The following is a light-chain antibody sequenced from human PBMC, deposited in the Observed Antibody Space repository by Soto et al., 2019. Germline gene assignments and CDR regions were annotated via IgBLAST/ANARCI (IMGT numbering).Light chain of an antibody. J-gene: IGKJ4*01. CDR2: GAS. Sequence: EIVMTQSPATLSVSPGERATLSCRASQSVSSNLAWSQQKPGQAPRLLIYGASTRATVIPARFSGSGSGTEFTLTISSLQSEEFAVYYCQQYNNWPFTFGGGTKVEI. CDR3: QQYNNWPFT. V-gene: IGKV3-15*01. CDR1: QSVSSN.